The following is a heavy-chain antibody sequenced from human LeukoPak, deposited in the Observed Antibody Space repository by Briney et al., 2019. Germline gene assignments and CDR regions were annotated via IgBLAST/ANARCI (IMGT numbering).Heavy chain of an antibody. CDR1: GYTFTDYY. CDR2: INPNSGDT. D-gene: IGHD5-18*01. Sequence: GASVKVSCKASGYTFTDYYMYWVRQAPGQGLEWMGWINPNSGDTNFAQKFQVRVTMTRDTSISTAYMDLNRLRSDDTAVYCCARAGYSYGYDYWGQGTLVTVSS. CDR3: ARAGYSYGYDY. V-gene: IGHV1-2*02. J-gene: IGHJ4*02.